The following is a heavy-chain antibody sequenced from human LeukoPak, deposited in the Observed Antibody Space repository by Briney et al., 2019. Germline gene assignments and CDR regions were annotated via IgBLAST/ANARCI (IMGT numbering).Heavy chain of an antibody. Sequence: PSETLSLTCTVSGGSISSGGYYWSWIRQPPGKGLEWIGEINHSGGANYNPSLKSRVTISVDTSKNQFSLKLSSVTAADTAVYYCASSGYEQPRSFDYWGQGTLVTVSS. CDR3: ASSGYEQPRSFDY. CDR2: INHSGGA. J-gene: IGHJ4*02. CDR1: GGSISSGGYY. V-gene: IGHV4-39*07. D-gene: IGHD5-12*01.